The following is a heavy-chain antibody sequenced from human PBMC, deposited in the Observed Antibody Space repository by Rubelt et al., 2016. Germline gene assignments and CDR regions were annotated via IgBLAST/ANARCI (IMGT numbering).Heavy chain of an antibody. Sequence: QVQLQQWGAGLLKPSETLSLTCAVYGGSFSGYYWSWIRQPPGKGLEWIGEINHSGSTNYNPSLKSGVTISGDTAKNHFSLKLSSVTAADTAVYYCARGNSTMVRGGTGGGMDVWGQGTTGTVSS. CDR1: GGSFSGYY. J-gene: IGHJ6*02. D-gene: IGHD3-10*01. CDR3: ARGNSTMVRGGTGGGMDV. V-gene: IGHV4-34*01. CDR2: INHSGST.